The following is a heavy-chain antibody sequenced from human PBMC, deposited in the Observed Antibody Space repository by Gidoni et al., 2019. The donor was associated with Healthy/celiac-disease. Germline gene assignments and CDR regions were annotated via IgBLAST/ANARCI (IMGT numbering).Heavy chain of an antibody. V-gene: IGHV3-21*01. J-gene: IGHJ4*02. CDR3: ARRFGSYYYDY. Sequence: EVQLVESGGGLVKPGGSLRLSCAASGFTFSSYSMNWVRQAPGKGLEWVSSSSSSRSYIYYADSVKGRFTISRDNAKNSLYLQMNSLRAEDTAVYYCARRFGSYYYDYWGQGTLVTVSS. CDR1: GFTFSSYS. D-gene: IGHD3-10*01. CDR2: SSSSRSYI.